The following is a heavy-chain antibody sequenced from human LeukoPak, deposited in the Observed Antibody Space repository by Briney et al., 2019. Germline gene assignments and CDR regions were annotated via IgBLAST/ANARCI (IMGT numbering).Heavy chain of an antibody. Sequence: PSETLSLTCAVYGGSFSGYYWSWIRQPPGKGPEWIGEINHSGSTNYNPSLKSRVTISVDTSKNQFSLKLSSVTAADTAVYYCARGFDYGGRTVDYWGQGTLVTVSS. CDR1: GGSFSGYY. CDR2: INHSGST. V-gene: IGHV4-34*01. J-gene: IGHJ4*02. D-gene: IGHD4-23*01. CDR3: ARGFDYGGRTVDY.